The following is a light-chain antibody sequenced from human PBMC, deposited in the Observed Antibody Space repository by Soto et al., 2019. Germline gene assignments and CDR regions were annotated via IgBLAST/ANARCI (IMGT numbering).Light chain of an antibody. Sequence: EIVLAQPPGTLSLSPGERATLSCRASQSVSSRYFAWYQQKPGQAPRLLIYGASSRATGIPDRFSGSGSGTYFTLTISRLEPEDFAEYYCQQYGSSPTFGQGTRLEIK. CDR1: QSVSSRY. CDR3: QQYGSSPT. J-gene: IGKJ5*01. V-gene: IGKV3-20*01. CDR2: GAS.